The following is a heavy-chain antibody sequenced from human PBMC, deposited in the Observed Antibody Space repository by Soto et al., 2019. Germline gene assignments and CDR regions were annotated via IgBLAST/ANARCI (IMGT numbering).Heavy chain of an antibody. Sequence: QLHESGPGVVKPSETLSLTCTVSGDSINNNDYYWNWIRQTPGKGLEWIGYVYYSGSTYYIPSLKSRLSMSVGTSKNQFSLKLSSVTAADTAIYYCARMSYYYDKWYFDLWGRGTLVTVSS. D-gene: IGHD3-22*01. V-gene: IGHV4-30-4*01. J-gene: IGHJ2*01. CDR1: GDSINNNDYY. CDR2: VYYSGST. CDR3: ARMSYYYDKWYFDL.